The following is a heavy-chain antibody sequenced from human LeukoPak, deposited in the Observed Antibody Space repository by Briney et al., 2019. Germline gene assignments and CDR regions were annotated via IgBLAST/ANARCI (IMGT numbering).Heavy chain of an antibody. J-gene: IGHJ4*02. CDR3: ARRGAPSKLYYLDS. CDR2: VSKTGDT. Sequence: PSETLSLTCTVSGGSLTTHYWAWLRQPSGKGLEWIGFVSKTGDTNSNPSLKSRVTISVDTSKNTFSLQLSSLTAADTAVYFCARRGAPSKLYYLDSWGQGTLVTVSS. V-gene: IGHV4-59*08. D-gene: IGHD1-26*01. CDR1: GGSLTTHY.